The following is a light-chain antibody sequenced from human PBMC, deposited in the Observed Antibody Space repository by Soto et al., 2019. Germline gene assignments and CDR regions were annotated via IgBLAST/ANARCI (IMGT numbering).Light chain of an antibody. CDR1: QSVSSN. CDR2: GAS. J-gene: IGKJ1*01. V-gene: IGKV3-15*01. CDR3: QQYNNWPPWT. Sequence: EIVMTQFPVTLSVSPGERATLSCRASQSVSSNLAWYQQIPGQAPRLLMYGASTRATGIPARFSGSGSGTEFTLTISSLQSEDFAVYYCQQYNNWPPWTFGQGTKVDIK.